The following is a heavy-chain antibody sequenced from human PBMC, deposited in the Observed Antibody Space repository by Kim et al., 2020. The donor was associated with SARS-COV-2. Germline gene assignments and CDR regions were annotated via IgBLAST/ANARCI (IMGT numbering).Heavy chain of an antibody. D-gene: IGHD2-2*01. Sequence: GGSLRLSCAASGFTFSSYGMHWVCQAPGKGLEWVAVISYDGSNKYYADSVKGRFTISRDNSKNTLYLQMNSLRAEDTAVYYCAKDRNYIVVVPAASPIYFDYWGQGTLVTVSS. CDR1: GFTFSSYG. V-gene: IGHV3-30*18. J-gene: IGHJ4*02. CDR3: AKDRNYIVVVPAASPIYFDY. CDR2: ISYDGSNK.